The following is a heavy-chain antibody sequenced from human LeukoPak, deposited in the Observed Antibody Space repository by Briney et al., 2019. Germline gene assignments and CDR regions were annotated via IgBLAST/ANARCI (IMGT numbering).Heavy chain of an antibody. CDR1: GFTFSNYW. CDR2: IKPDGSEK. J-gene: IGHJ3*01. CDR3: ARGGFWSGDYTDAFDV. D-gene: IGHD3-3*01. V-gene: IGHV3-7*04. Sequence: GGSLRLSCAASGFTFSNYWMSWVRQAPGKGLEWVANIKPDGSEKYCVDSVKGRFSISRDNVRNTLYLQMNSLRVGDTALYYCARGGFWSGDYTDAFDVWGQGTMVTVSS.